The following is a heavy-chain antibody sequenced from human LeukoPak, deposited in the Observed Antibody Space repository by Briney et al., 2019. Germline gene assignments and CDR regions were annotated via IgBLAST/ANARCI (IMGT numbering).Heavy chain of an antibody. CDR1: GGSISNYY. CDR2: IFYRGSI. J-gene: IGHJ3*02. Sequence: SETLSPTCTVSGGSISNYYWSWIRQPPGKGLEWIGYIFYRGSIDYSPSLQSRVTISVDTSKNHLSLRLTSVTAADTAVYFCARGVVLGQDDAFDIWGRGTMVTVSS. V-gene: IGHV4-59*12. D-gene: IGHD3/OR15-3a*01. CDR3: ARGVVLGQDDAFDI.